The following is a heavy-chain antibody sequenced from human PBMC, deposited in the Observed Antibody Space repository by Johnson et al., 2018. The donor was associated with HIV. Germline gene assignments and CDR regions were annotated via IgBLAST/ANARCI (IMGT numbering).Heavy chain of an antibody. CDR2: IKQDGSEK. Sequence: VQLVESGGGVVQPGRSLRLSCAASGFTFSSYAMHWVRQAPGKGLEWVANIKQDGSEKYYVDSVQGRLTISRDSAKNSLYLQMNSLRAEDTAVYYCARDTYCSGGSCYSNAFDIWGQGTMVTVSS. D-gene: IGHD2-15*01. J-gene: IGHJ3*02. CDR3: ARDTYCSGGSCYSNAFDI. V-gene: IGHV3-7*01. CDR1: GFTFSSYA.